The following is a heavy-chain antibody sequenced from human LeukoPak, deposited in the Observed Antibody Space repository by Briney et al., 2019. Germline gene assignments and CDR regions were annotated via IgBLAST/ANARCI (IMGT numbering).Heavy chain of an antibody. V-gene: IGHV4-59*08. Sequence: SETLSLTCSVSDDSISPYYWSWIRQPPGKGLEWIGYIYYSGSTNYNPSLRSRVTISVDTSKNQFSLKLSSVTAADTAVYCCARQVISMVRGVGPHFDYWGQGTLVTVSS. CDR3: ARQVISMVRGVGPHFDY. J-gene: IGHJ4*02. D-gene: IGHD3-10*01. CDR1: DDSISPYY. CDR2: IYYSGST.